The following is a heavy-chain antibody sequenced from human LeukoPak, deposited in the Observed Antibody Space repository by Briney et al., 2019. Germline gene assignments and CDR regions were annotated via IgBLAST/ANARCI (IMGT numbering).Heavy chain of an antibody. J-gene: IGHJ4*02. D-gene: IGHD3-10*01. V-gene: IGHV1-69*05. CDR1: GGTFSSYA. CDR2: IIPIFGTA. CDR3: ARVRGKGVHLLFL. Sequence: SVKVSCKASGGTFSSYAISWVRQAPGQGLEWMGGIIPIFGTANYAQKFQGRVTMTRNTSISTAYMELSSLRSEDTAVYYCARVRGKGVHLLFLWGQGTLVTVSS.